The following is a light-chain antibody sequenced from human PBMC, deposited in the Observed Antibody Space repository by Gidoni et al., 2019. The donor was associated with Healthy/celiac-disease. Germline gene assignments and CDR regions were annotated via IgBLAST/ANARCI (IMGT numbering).Light chain of an antibody. CDR2: QDS. J-gene: IGLJ2*01. Sequence: SYELTQPPSVSVSPGQTASITCSGDKLGDKYACWYQQKPGQSPVLVIYQDSKRPSAIPERFSCSNSGNTATLTISGTQAMDEADYYCQAWDSSNVVFGGGTKLTVL. V-gene: IGLV3-1*01. CDR1: KLGDKY. CDR3: QAWDSSNVV.